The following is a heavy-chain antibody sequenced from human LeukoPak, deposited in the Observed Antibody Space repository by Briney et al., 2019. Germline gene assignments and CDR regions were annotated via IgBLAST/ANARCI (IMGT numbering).Heavy chain of an antibody. CDR1: GGSFSSSDYY. J-gene: IGHJ4*02. CDR3: ARSQSGYNLRYHFDS. V-gene: IGHV4-39*01. CDR2: ISYSGST. Sequence: PSETLSLTCSVSGGSFSSSDYYWGWIRPPPGKGLEGLGRISYSGSTFDNPAIKRRVTISVNSSKNLFSLMLSSVAAADTALYFGARSQSGYNLRYHFDSWGQGNLVTVSS. D-gene: IGHD5-18*01.